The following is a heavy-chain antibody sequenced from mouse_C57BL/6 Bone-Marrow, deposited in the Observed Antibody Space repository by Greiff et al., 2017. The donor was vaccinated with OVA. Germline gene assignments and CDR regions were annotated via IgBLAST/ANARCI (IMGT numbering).Heavy chain of an antibody. V-gene: IGHV14-4*01. D-gene: IGHD5-1*01. Sequence: VQLQQSGAELVRPGASVKLSCTASGFTFKDDYMHWVKQRPEQGLEWIGWIDPENGDTEYASKFQGKATITADTSSNTAYLQLSSLTSEDTAVYYCTTRDLPSVGPYWYFDVWGTGTTVTVSS. J-gene: IGHJ1*03. CDR2: IDPENGDT. CDR1: GFTFKDDY. CDR3: TTRDLPSVGPYWYFDV.